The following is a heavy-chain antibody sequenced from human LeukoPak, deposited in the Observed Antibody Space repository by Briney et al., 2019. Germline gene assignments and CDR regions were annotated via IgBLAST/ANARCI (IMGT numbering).Heavy chain of an antibody. CDR1: GFTFNNYG. CDR2: TGGST. Sequence: PGGSLRLSCAASGFTFNNYGMNWVRQVPGKGLEWVSGTGGSTGYADSVKGRFTISRDNSKNTLYLQMNSLRPEDTAVFYCARDRLMIFGVVIGDFDYWGQGTLVTVSS. V-gene: IGHV3-20*04. CDR3: ARDRLMIFGVVIGDFDY. J-gene: IGHJ4*02. D-gene: IGHD3-3*01.